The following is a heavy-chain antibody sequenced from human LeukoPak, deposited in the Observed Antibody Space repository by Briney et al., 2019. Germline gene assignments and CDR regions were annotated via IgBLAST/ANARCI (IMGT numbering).Heavy chain of an antibody. J-gene: IGHJ2*01. Sequence: PGGSLRLSCAASGFTFSSYGMHWVRQAPGKGLEWVAVIWYDGSNKYYADSVKGRFTISRDNSKNTLYLQMNSLRAEDTAVYYCAKDRVAHFFYWYFDLWGRGTLVTVSS. CDR3: AKDRVAHFFYWYFDL. D-gene: IGHD5-12*01. CDR2: IWYDGSNK. V-gene: IGHV3-33*06. CDR1: GFTFSSYG.